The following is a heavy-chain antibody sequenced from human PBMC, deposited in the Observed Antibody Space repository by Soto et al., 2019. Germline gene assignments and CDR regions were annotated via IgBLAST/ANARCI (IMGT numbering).Heavy chain of an antibody. D-gene: IGHD6-13*01. V-gene: IGHV3-23*01. CDR1: GCTFSSYG. CDR3: AKFIAAAGTDY. Sequence: PGGSLRLSCAASGCTFSSYGMSWVRQAPGKGLEWVSGISGSGGSTYYADSVKGRFTISRDNSKNTLYLQVNSLRAEDTAVYYCAKFIAAAGTDYWGQGTLVTVS. J-gene: IGHJ4*02. CDR2: ISGSGGST.